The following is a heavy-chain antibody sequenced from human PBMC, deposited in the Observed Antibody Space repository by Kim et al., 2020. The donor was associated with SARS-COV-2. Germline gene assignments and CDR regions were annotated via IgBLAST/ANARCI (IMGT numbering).Heavy chain of an antibody. V-gene: IGHV4-34*01. J-gene: IGHJ6*02. Sequence: SETLSLTCAVYGGSFSGYYWSWIRQPPGKGLEWIGEINHSGSTNYNPSLKSRVTISVDTSKNQFSLKLSSVTAADTAVYYCARVGGNCSGGSCYSYYYYYGMDVWGQGTTVTVSS. CDR2: INHSGST. D-gene: IGHD2-15*01. CDR1: GGSFSGYY. CDR3: ARVGGNCSGGSCYSYYYYYGMDV.